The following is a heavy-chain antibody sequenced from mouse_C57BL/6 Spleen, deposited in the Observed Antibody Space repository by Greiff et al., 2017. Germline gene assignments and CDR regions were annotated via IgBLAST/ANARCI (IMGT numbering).Heavy chain of an antibody. V-gene: IGHV6-3*01. D-gene: IGHD2-3*01. CDR1: GFTFSNYW. CDR3: TPLMIYFDY. CDR2: IRLKSDNYAT. J-gene: IGHJ2*01. Sequence: DVKLQESGGGLVQPGGSMKLSCVASGFTFSNYWMNWVRQSPEKGLEWVAQIRLKSDNYATHYAWSLKGRFTLSRDDSKSRVYLPMNNLRAADTGIYYCTPLMIYFDYWGQGTTLTVSS.